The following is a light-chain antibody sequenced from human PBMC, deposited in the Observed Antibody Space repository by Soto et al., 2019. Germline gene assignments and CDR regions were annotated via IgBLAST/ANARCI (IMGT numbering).Light chain of an antibody. J-gene: IGKJ1*01. CDR3: QHYNSYSEA. V-gene: IGKV1-5*03. CDR2: KAS. Sequence: DIQLTQSPSSLSASVGDRVTITCRASQSISSWLAWYQQKPGKPPKLLIYKASTLTSGVPSRFSGSGSGTEFTLPLSRLQPDDFATYYCQHYNSYSEAFGQGTKVDIK. CDR1: QSISSW.